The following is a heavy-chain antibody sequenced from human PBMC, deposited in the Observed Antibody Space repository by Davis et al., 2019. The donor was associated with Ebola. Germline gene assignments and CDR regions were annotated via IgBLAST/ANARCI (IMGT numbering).Heavy chain of an antibody. D-gene: IGHD3-3*01. V-gene: IGHV3-33*06. CDR2: IWYDGSNK. CDR3: AKDRPHYDFCLDV. CDR1: GFTFSSYG. J-gene: IGHJ6*02. Sequence: PGGSLRLSCAASGFTFSSYGMHWVRQAPGKGLEWVAVIWYDGSNKYYADSVKGRFTISRDNSKNTLYLQMNSLRAEDTAVYYCAKDRPHYDFCLDVWGQGTTVTVSS.